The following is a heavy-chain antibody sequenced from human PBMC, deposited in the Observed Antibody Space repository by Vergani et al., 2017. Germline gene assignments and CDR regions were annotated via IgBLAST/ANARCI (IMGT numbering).Heavy chain of an antibody. Sequence: QVQLVESGGGVVQPGEARRLWCAASTEGFTFNNSNMHWVRQAPGKGLEWVAFIRYDDSRHNYYAASVQGRFFLSRVTSKPTVFLQMTSLSPADTALYYCAKDFVPGRAFDIWGQGTMVTVSS. J-gene: IGHJ3*02. CDR2: IRYDDSRHN. CDR1: TEGFTFNNSN. V-gene: IGHV3-30*02. CDR3: AKDFVPGRAFDI.